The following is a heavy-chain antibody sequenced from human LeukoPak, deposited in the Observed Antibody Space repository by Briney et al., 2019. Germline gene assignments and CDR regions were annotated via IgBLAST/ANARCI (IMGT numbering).Heavy chain of an antibody. CDR1: GFTFSSYA. CDR2: ISGSGGST. Sequence: GGSLRLSCAASGFTFSSYAMSWVRQAPGKGLEWVSAISGSGGSTYYADSVKGRFTISRDNSKNTLYLQMNSLRAEDTAVYYCAKVDRVAGTLSYFDYWGQGTLVTVSS. CDR3: AKVDRVAGTLSYFDY. D-gene: IGHD6-19*01. J-gene: IGHJ4*02. V-gene: IGHV3-23*01.